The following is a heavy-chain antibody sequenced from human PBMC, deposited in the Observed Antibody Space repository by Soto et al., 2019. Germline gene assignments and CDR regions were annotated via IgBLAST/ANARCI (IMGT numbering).Heavy chain of an antibody. Sequence: SETLSLTCTVSGVSISNNNWWSWVRQPPGKGLEWIGEIFHSGNTIYKSSLKSRITISVDKTKNQFSLKLSSVTAADTAVYYCVRDRYGSGTSYDYWGQGTLVTVS. CDR1: GVSISNNNW. V-gene: IGHV4-4*02. J-gene: IGHJ4*02. CDR2: IFHSGNT. CDR3: VRDRYGSGTSYDY. D-gene: IGHD3-10*01.